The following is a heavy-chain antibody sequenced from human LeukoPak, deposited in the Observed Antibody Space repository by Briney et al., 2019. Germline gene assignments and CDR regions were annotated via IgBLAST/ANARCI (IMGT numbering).Heavy chain of an antibody. V-gene: IGHV1-18*01. J-gene: IGHJ4*02. Sequence: ASVKVSCKASGYTFISFGVNWVRQAPGQGLEWMGWISAHSGNTNYAQKFQGRVTMTTDKSTSTAYMELSSLRSEDTAVYYCASGVVVPYYFDYWGQGTLVTVSS. D-gene: IGHD2-15*01. CDR3: ASGVVVPYYFDY. CDR1: GYTFISFG. CDR2: ISAHSGNT.